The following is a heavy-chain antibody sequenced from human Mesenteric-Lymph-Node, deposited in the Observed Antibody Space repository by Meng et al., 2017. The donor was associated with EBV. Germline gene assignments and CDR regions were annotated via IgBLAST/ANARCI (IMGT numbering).Heavy chain of an antibody. Sequence: VQCVGAGCGLVQPVGSLTLSCAASGFTFSNYWIHWVRQLPGKVLVWVSRINTDGTITSYADSVKGRFTISRDNAKNTLYLQMNSLRAEDTAVYYCAADMMGAQDYWGQGTLVTVSS. CDR1: GFTFSNYW. V-gene: IGHV3-74*01. CDR3: AADMMGAQDY. CDR2: INTDGTIT. D-gene: IGHD3-16*01. J-gene: IGHJ4*02.